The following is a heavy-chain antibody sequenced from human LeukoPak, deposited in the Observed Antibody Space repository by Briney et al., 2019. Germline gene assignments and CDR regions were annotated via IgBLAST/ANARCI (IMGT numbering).Heavy chain of an antibody. CDR1: GYTFTSYH. Sequence: ASVKVSCKASGYTFTSYHINWVRQAPRQGREWMGWINPNTDDRGYAQKFQGRLNITSDTSISTAYMELGSPRPEDTAVYCARTTSFTASGYDYWGQGTLVTVSS. D-gene: IGHD6-25*01. J-gene: IGHJ4*02. CDR3: ARTTSFTASGYDY. CDR2: INPNTDDR. V-gene: IGHV1-8*03.